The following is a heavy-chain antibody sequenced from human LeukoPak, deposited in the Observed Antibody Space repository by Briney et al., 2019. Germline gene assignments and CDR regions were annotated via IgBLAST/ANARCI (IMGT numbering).Heavy chain of an antibody. CDR1: GYTFTSYG. J-gene: IGHJ4*02. Sequence: ASVKVSCKASGYTFTSYGISWVRQAPGQGLEWMGWISAYNGNTNYAQKLQGRVTMTTDTSTSAAYMELRSLRSDDTAVYYCARFSITGTTTDYWGQGTLVTVSS. D-gene: IGHD1-7*01. CDR3: ARFSITGTTTDY. CDR2: ISAYNGNT. V-gene: IGHV1-18*01.